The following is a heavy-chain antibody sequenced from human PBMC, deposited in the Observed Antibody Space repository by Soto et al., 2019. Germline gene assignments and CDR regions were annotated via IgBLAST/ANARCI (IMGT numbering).Heavy chain of an antibody. J-gene: IGHJ3*02. CDR1: GFTFSSYA. CDR2: ISGSGGST. V-gene: IGHV3-23*01. CDR3: AKDRARITCRVVVKKYDAFEI. Sequence: GGSLILSCAASGFTFSSYAMSWVRQAPGKGLEWVSAISGSGGSTYYADSVKGRFTISRDNSKNTLYLQMNSLRAEDTAVYYCAKDRARITCRVVVKKYDAFEIWDQGTMVTVSS. D-gene: IGHD3-22*01.